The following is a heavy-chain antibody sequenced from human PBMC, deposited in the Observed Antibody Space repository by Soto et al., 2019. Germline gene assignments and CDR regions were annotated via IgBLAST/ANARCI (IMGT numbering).Heavy chain of an antibody. CDR1: GFTFSSYS. J-gene: IGHJ6*02. CDR2: ISSSSSNI. V-gene: IGHV3-21*01. Sequence: GGSLRLSCAASGFTFSSYSMNWVRQAPGKGLEWVSSISSSSSNIYYAYSVKGRFTISRDNAKNSLYLQMNSLRAEDAAVYYCARDIQHLVRWDPSCYYSYGIDVWGQGTTVTVSS. D-gene: IGHD1-1*01. CDR3: ARDIQHLVRWDPSCYYSYGIDV.